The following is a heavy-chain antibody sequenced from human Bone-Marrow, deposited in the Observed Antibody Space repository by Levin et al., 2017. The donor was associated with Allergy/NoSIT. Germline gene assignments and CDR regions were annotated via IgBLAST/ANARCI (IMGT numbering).Heavy chain of an antibody. CDR2: ISASGHGT. Sequence: GESLKISCAASGFTFSHYAMSWVRQAPGKGLEWLSAISASGHGTYYADSVKGRFTISRDNSNNTLFLQMNSLRVEDTALYYCAKDFGGAFWGQGTLVTVSS. J-gene: IGHJ4*02. CDR3: AKDFGGAF. CDR1: GFTFSHYA. V-gene: IGHV3-23*01. D-gene: IGHD3-16*01.